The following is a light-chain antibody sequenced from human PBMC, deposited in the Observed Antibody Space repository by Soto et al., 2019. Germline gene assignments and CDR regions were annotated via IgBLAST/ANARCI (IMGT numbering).Light chain of an antibody. V-gene: IGLV7-46*01. CDR1: TGAVTSSHY. J-gene: IGLJ3*02. CDR3: LLSYSGTSWV. Sequence: QAVVTQEPSLTVSPGGTVTLTCGSTTGAVTSSHYPYWFQQKPGQAPRTLIYDTSNKHSWTPARFSGSLLGGKAALTLAGAQTDDEADYYCLLSYSGTSWVFGGGTKVTV. CDR2: DTS.